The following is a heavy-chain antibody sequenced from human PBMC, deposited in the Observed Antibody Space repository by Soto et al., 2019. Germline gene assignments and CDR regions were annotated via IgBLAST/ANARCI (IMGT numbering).Heavy chain of an antibody. CDR1: GGTFSSYA. Sequence: SVKVSCTASGGTFSSYAISWVRQAPGQGLEWMGGIIPIFGTANYAQKFQGRVTITADESTSTAYMELSSLRSEDTAVYYCARDIESSGWPRENDDFDIWGQGTMVTVSS. CDR3: ARDIESSGWPRENDDFDI. D-gene: IGHD6-19*01. V-gene: IGHV1-69*13. CDR2: IIPIFGTA. J-gene: IGHJ3*02.